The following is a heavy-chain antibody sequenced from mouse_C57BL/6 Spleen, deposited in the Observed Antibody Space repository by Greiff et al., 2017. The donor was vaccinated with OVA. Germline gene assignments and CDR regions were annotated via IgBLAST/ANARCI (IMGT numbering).Heavy chain of an antibody. CDR1: GYTFTSYW. CDR2: IHPNSGST. V-gene: IGHV1-64*01. Sequence: VQLQQPGAELVKPGASVKLSCKASGYTFTSYWMHWVKQRPGQGLEWIGMIHPNSGSTNYNEKFKSKATLTVDKSSSTAYMQLSSLTSEDSAVYYGARSDNQGGYFDYWGQGTTLTVSS. J-gene: IGHJ2*01. D-gene: IGHD3-2*01. CDR3: ARSDNQGGYFDY.